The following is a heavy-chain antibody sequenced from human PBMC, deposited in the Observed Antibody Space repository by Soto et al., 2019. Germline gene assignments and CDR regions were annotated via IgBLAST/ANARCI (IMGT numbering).Heavy chain of an antibody. CDR1: GGSISSSSSY. D-gene: IGHD3-22*01. CDR3: LRVRPYYGMDV. V-gene: IGHV4-39*01. J-gene: IGHJ6*02. CDR2: IYYSGST. Sequence: SETLSLTCTVSGGSISSSSSYWGWIRQPPGKGLEWIGSIYYSGSTYYNPSLKSRVTISVDTSKNQFSLKLSSVTAADTAVYYCLRVRPYYGMDVWGQGTTVTLSS.